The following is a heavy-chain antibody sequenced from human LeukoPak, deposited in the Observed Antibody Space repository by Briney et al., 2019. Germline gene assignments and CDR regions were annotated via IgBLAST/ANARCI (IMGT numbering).Heavy chain of an antibody. D-gene: IGHD3-22*01. CDR3: TTDVITTSKVADY. Sequence: GGSLRLSCGASGFTFSNAWMSWVRQAPGKGLEWVGRIKSKTDGGTTDYAAPVKGRFTISRDDSKNTLYLQMNSLKTEDTAVYYCTTDVITTSKVADYWGQGTLVTVSS. V-gene: IGHV3-15*01. J-gene: IGHJ4*02. CDR1: GFTFSNAW. CDR2: IKSKTDGGTT.